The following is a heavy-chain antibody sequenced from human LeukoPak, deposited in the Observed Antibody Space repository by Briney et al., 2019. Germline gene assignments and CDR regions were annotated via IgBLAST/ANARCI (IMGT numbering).Heavy chain of an antibody. CDR3: ARDLGLFPTVVTARDAFDI. D-gene: IGHD2-21*02. Sequence: GGSLRLSCAASGFTFSSYWMSWVRQAPGKGLEWVANIKQDGSEKYYVDSVKGRFTISRDNSKNTLYLQMNSLRAEDTAVYYCARDLGLFPTVVTARDAFDIWGQGTMVTVSS. CDR1: GFTFSSYW. CDR2: IKQDGSEK. J-gene: IGHJ3*02. V-gene: IGHV3-7*03.